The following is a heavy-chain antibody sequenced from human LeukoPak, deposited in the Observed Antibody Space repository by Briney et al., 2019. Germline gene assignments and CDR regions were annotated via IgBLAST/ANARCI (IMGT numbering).Heavy chain of an antibody. Sequence: PSQTLSLTCTVSGGSISSGGYYWSWIRQHPGKGLEWIGYIYYSGSTYYSPSLKSRVTISVDTSKNQFSLKLSSVTAADTAVYYCARAPYYGSPRFDPWGQGTLVTVSS. CDR2: IYYSGST. CDR3: ARAPYYGSPRFDP. V-gene: IGHV4-31*03. D-gene: IGHD3-10*01. J-gene: IGHJ5*02. CDR1: GGSISSGGYY.